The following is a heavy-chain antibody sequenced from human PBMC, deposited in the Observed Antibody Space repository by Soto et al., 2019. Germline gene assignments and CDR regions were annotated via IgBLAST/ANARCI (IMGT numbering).Heavy chain of an antibody. D-gene: IGHD5-18*01. V-gene: IGHV3-15*01. CDR3: TTGAYRGYSYGQDY. CDR1: GFTFSNAW. CDR2: IKSKTDGGTT. J-gene: IGHJ4*02. Sequence: EVQLVESGGGLVKPGGSLRLSCAASGFTFSNAWMSWVRQAPGKGLEWVGRIKSKTDGGTTDYAAPVKGRFTISRDDSKNTLYLEMNSLKTEDTAVYYCTTGAYRGYSYGQDYWGQGTLVTVSS.